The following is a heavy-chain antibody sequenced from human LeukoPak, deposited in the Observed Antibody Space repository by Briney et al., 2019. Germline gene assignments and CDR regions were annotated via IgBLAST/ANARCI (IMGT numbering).Heavy chain of an antibody. J-gene: IGHJ5*02. D-gene: IGHD3-3*02. Sequence: SETLSLTCTVSGGSISSYYWSWIRQPPGKGLEWIGYIYYSGSTNYNPSLKSRVTISVDTSKNQFSLKLSSVTAADTAVYYCARDPFLEENWFDPWGQGTLVTVSS. CDR3: ARDPFLEENWFDP. CDR2: IYYSGST. CDR1: GGSISSYY. V-gene: IGHV4-59*12.